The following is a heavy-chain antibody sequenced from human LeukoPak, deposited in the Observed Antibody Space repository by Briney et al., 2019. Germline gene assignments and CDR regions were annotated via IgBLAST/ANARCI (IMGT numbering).Heavy chain of an antibody. J-gene: IGHJ4*02. Sequence: GGSLRLSCAASGFTFNNFAMSWVRQAPGKGLEWVSAIGDNGGDTKYAASVKGRFTIYRDNSRNTLYLQMNSLRVEDTAMYYCAKERGYSYAAGFDYWGQGTLVTVSS. CDR3: AKERGYSYAAGFDY. CDR2: IGDNGGDT. CDR1: GFTFNNFA. V-gene: IGHV3-23*01. D-gene: IGHD5-18*01.